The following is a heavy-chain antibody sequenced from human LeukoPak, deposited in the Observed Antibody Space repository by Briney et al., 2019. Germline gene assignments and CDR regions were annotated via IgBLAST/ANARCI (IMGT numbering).Heavy chain of an antibody. CDR3: ASFAGSGSHRCFDY. V-gene: IGHV3-48*04. J-gene: IGHJ4*02. CDR2: ISSSGSTI. CDR1: GFSFNTYR. D-gene: IGHD3-10*01. Sequence: QPGGSLRLSCAGSGFSFNTYRMNWIRQAPGKGLEWISYISSSGSTIYYADPVKGRFTISRDNAKNSPYLQMNSLRAEDTAVYYCASFAGSGSHRCFDYWGQGTLVTVSS.